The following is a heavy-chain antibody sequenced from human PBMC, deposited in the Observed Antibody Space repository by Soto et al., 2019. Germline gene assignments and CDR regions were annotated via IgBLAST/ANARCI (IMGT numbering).Heavy chain of an antibody. D-gene: IGHD3-22*01. J-gene: IGHJ4*02. CDR1: GFTVDSYS. CDR3: ARGLYYYDSSGYWGY. CDR2: ISYDGSNK. Sequence: PGGSLRLSCAAAGFTVDSYSINWVRQAPGKGLEWVAVISYDGSNKYYADSVKGRFTISRDNAKNSLYLQMNSLRDEDTAVYYCARGLYYYDSSGYWGYWGQGTLVTVSS. V-gene: IGHV3-30*03.